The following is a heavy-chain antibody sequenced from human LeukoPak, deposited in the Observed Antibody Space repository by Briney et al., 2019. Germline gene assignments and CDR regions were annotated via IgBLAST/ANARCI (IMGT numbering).Heavy chain of an antibody. CDR1: GYTFTSYG. Sequence: GASVKVACKASGYTFTSYGISWVRQAPGQGLGGMGWISAYNGNTNYAQKLQGRVTMTTDTSTSTAYMELRSLRSDDTAVYYCARDGVNYDFWSGYPVCWGQGTLVTVSS. J-gene: IGHJ4*02. V-gene: IGHV1-18*01. D-gene: IGHD3-3*01. CDR3: ARDGVNYDFWSGYPVC. CDR2: ISAYNGNT.